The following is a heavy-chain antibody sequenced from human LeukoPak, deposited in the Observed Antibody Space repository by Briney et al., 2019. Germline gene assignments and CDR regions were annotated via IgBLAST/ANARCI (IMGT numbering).Heavy chain of an antibody. D-gene: IGHD6-6*01. J-gene: IGHJ6*03. CDR1: GYTLTELS. CDR3: ATSSSPGYYYYMDV. Sequence: ASVKVSCKVSGYTLTELSMHWVRQAPGKGLEWMGGFDPEDGETIYAQKFPGRVTMTEDTSTDTAYMELSSLRSEDTAVYYCATSSSPGYYYYMDVWGKGTTVTVSS. CDR2: FDPEDGET. V-gene: IGHV1-24*01.